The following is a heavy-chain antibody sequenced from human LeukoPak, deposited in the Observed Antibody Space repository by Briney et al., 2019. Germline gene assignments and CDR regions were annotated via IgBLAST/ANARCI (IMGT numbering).Heavy chain of an antibody. CDR3: ARIRLYSYGYNFDY. CDR2: IYYSGST. CDR1: GDSISSYY. V-gene: IGHV4-59*01. Sequence: PSETLSLTCTVSGDSISSYYWSWIRQPPGKGLEWIGYIYYSGSTDYYPSLKSRVTISIDTSKNQFSLKLRSVTAADTAVYYCARIRLYSYGYNFDYWGQGTLVTVSS. J-gene: IGHJ4*02. D-gene: IGHD5-18*01.